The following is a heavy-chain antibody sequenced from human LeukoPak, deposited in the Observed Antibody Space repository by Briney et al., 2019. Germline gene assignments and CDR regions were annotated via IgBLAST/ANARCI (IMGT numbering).Heavy chain of an antibody. J-gene: IGHJ3*02. V-gene: IGHV1-2*02. CDR3: ARMHGSGTYNWDAFDI. D-gene: IGHD1-26*01. CDR2: INPNSGDT. CDR1: GYTFTGYY. Sequence: ASVKVSCKASGYTFTGYYMHWVRQAPGQGLEWMGWINPNSGDTNSAQKFQGRVTMTGDTSISTAYMEPNKLRSDDTAVYYCARMHGSGTYNWDAFDIWGQGTMVTVSS.